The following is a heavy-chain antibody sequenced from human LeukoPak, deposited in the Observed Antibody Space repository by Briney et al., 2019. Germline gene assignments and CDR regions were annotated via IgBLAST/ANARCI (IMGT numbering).Heavy chain of an antibody. CDR1: GFTFSSYW. D-gene: IGHD3-10*01. CDR3: ASFARYYYGSGSYGDY. CDR2: IKQDGSEK. J-gene: IGHJ4*02. V-gene: IGHV3-7*01. Sequence: PGGSLRLSCAAPGFTFSSYWMSWVRQAPGKGLEWVANIKQDGSEKYYVDSVKGRFTISRDNAKNSLYLQMNSLRAEDTAVYYCASFARYYYGSGSYGDYWGQGTLVTVSS.